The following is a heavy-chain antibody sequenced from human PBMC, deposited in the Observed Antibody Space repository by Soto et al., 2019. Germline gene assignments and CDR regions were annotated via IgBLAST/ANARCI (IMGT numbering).Heavy chain of an antibody. D-gene: IGHD6-6*01. CDR3: AKEGYSSSSELH. CDR2: ISGSGGST. V-gene: IGHV3-23*01. J-gene: IGHJ4*02. CDR1: GFTFSSYA. Sequence: GGSLRLSCAASGFTFSSYAMSWVRQAPGMGLEWVSAISGSGGSTYYAGSVKGRFTISRDSSKNTLYLQMNSLRAEDTAVYYCAKEGYSSSSELHWGQGTLVTVSS.